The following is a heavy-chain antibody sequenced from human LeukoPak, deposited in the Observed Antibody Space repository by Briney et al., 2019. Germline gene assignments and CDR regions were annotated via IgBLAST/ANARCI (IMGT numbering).Heavy chain of an antibody. J-gene: IGHJ6*03. Sequence: VASVKVSCKASGYTFTGYYMHWVRQAPGQGLEWMGWINPNSGDTNYAQKFQGRVTMTRDTSISTAYMELSRLRSDDTAVYYCARDNGYDFWSGPYYYMDVWGKGTTVTVSS. D-gene: IGHD3-3*01. V-gene: IGHV1-2*02. CDR1: GYTFTGYY. CDR3: ARDNGYDFWSGPYYYMDV. CDR2: INPNSGDT.